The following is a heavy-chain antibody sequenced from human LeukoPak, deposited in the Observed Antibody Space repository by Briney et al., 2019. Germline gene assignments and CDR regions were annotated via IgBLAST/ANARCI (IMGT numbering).Heavy chain of an antibody. J-gene: IGHJ6*02. CDR3: ARGPYCSSTSCYLTDYYGMDV. CDR1: GFTFSSYA. V-gene: IGHV3-30-3*01. D-gene: IGHD2-2*01. CDR2: ISYDGSNK. Sequence: GGSLRLSCAASGFTFSSYAMHWVRQAPGKGLEWVAVISYDGSNKYYADSVKGRFIISRDNSKNTLYLQMNSLRAEDTAVYYCARGPYCSSTSCYLTDYYGMDVWGQGTTVTVSS.